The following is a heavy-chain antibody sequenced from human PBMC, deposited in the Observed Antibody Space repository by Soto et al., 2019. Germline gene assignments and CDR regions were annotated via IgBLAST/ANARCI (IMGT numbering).Heavy chain of an antibody. J-gene: IGHJ4*02. Sequence: SETLSLTCTVSGGSVSSGSYYWSWIRQPPGKGLEWIGYIYYSGSTNYNPSLKSRVTISVDTSKNQFSLKLSSVTAADTAVYYCARASYQLLSYYFDYRGQGTLVTVSS. CDR2: IYYSGST. CDR3: ARASYQLLSYYFDY. D-gene: IGHD2-2*01. CDR1: GGSVSSGSYY. V-gene: IGHV4-61*01.